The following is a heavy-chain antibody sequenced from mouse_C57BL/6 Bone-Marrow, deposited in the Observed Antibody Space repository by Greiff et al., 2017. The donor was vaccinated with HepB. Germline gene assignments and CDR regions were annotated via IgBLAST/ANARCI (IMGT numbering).Heavy chain of an antibody. D-gene: IGHD2-1*01. CDR2: IWSGGST. Sequence: QVQLQQSGPGLVQPSQCLSITCTASGFSLTSYGVHWVRQSPGKGLEWLGVIWSGGSTDYNAAFISRLSISKDNSTSQVFSKMNSLQADDTAIYYCARKNYGNYWAMDYWGQGTSVTVSS. CDR1: GFSLTSYG. J-gene: IGHJ4*01. CDR3: ARKNYGNYWAMDY. V-gene: IGHV2-2*01.